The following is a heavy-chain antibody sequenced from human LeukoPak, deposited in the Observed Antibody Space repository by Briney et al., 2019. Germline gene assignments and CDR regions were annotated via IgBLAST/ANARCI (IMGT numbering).Heavy chain of an antibody. CDR2: ISDSGSSTYT. CDR1: GFTLHSYT. V-gene: IGHV3-21*01. J-gene: IGHJ6*02. D-gene: IGHD3-10*01. Sequence: PGGSLRLSCAASGFTLHSYTMNWVRQAPGKGLEWPSSISDSGSSTYTNYEDSVKGRFTISRDKATNSLFLQMDSLRAEDTAVYYCARDIKFGQLDYYYYGMDVWGQGTAVTVSS. CDR3: ARDIKFGQLDYYYYGMDV.